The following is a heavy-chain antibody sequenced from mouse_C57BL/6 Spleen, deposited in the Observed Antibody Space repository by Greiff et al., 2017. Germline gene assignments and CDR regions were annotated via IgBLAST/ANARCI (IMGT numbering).Heavy chain of an antibody. CDR2: IYPGSGNT. V-gene: IGHV1-76*01. J-gene: IGHJ2*01. CDR1: GYTFTDYY. Sequence: QVTLKESGAELVRPGASVKLSCKASGYTFTDYYINWVKQRPGQGLEWIARIYPGSGNTYYNEKFKGKATLTAEKSSSTAYMQLSSLTSEDSAVYFCARTTTVEYYFDYWGQGTTLTVSS. CDR3: ARTTTVEYYFDY. D-gene: IGHD1-1*01.